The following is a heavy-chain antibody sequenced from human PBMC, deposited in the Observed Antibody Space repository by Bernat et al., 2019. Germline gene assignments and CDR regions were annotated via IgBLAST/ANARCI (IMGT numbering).Heavy chain of an antibody. J-gene: IGHJ6*02. CDR3: ARHLSVVPAAMRISYGMDV. V-gene: IGHV5-10-1*01. CDR1: GYSFTSYW. D-gene: IGHD2-2*01. Sequence: EVQLVQSGAEVKKPGESLRISCKGSGYSFTSYWISWVRQMPGKGLEWMGRIDPSDSYTNYSPSFQGHVTISADKSISTAYLQWSSLKASDTAMYYCARHLSVVPAAMRISYGMDVWGQGTTVTVSS. CDR2: IDPSDSYT.